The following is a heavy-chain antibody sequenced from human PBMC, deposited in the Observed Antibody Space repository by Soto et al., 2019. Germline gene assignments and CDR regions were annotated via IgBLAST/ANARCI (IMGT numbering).Heavy chain of an antibody. V-gene: IGHV1-3*01. D-gene: IGHD6-19*01. CDR1: GYTFSSYA. Sequence: QVQLVQAGAEVKKPGASGKVSCKASGYTFSSYALHWVRQAPGQRLEWMGWINAANGNVKYSQKFQGRVTITRDTSASTASMELSSLRSEDTAVYYCARAVGQFDPWGQGTLVTVSS. CDR3: ARAVGQFDP. CDR2: INAANGNV. J-gene: IGHJ5*02.